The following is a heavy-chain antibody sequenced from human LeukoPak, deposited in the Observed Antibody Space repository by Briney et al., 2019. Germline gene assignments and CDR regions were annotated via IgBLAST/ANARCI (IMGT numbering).Heavy chain of an antibody. CDR1: GFTFSNYA. CDR2: ITDSGGST. D-gene: IGHD6-6*01. J-gene: IGHJ4*02. V-gene: IGHV3-23*01. Sequence: GGSLRLSCAASGFTFSNYAMSWVRQAPGKGLGWVSAITDSGGSTYHADSVKGRFTISRDNSKNTLYLQMNSLRVEDTAIYYCAKGSRSSRPYYFDYWGQGTLVTVSS. CDR3: AKGSRSSRPYYFDY.